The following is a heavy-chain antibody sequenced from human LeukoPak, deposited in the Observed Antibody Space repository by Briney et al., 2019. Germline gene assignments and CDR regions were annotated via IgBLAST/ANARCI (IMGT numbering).Heavy chain of an antibody. CDR1: GFAFSSYE. CDR3: ARGRYCTNGVCYYFDY. J-gene: IGHJ4*02. D-gene: IGHD2-8*01. Sequence: GGSLRLSCAASGFAFSSYEKNWVRHARGKGLEGVSYIIWRGSTIYYADSVKGRFTISRDNAKKSLYLQMNSLSAQYTAVYYCARGRYCTNGVCYYFDYWGQGTLVTVSS. V-gene: IGHV3-48*03. CDR2: IIWRGSTI.